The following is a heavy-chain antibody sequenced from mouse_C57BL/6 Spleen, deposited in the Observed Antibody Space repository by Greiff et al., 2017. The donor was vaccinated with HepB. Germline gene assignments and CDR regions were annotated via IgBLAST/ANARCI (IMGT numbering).Heavy chain of an antibody. CDR3: ARHNYGSSYVYFDV. V-gene: IGHV5-6*01. D-gene: IGHD1-1*01. Sequence: EVKLMESGGDLVKPGGSLKLSCAASRFTFSSYGMSWVRQTPDKRLEWVATISSGGSYTYYPDSVKGRFTISRDNAKNTLYLQMSSLKSEDTAMYYCARHNYGSSYVYFDVWGTGTTVTVSS. J-gene: IGHJ1*03. CDR2: ISSGGSYT. CDR1: RFTFSSYG.